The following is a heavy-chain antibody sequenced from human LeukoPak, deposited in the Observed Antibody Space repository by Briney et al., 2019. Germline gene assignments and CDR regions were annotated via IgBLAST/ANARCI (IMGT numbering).Heavy chain of an antibody. CDR2: VSTSGGST. V-gene: IGHV3-23*01. Sequence: GGSLRLSCAVSGFSVTNNYMSWVRQAPGKGLEWVSGVSTSGGSTYYADSVKGRFTISRGNSKDTLYLQMNSLRVEDTAVYYCAKHGSAYYFNLYYFDYWGQGTLVTVSS. D-gene: IGHD3-22*01. CDR3: AKHGSAYYFNLYYFDY. CDR1: GFSVTNNY. J-gene: IGHJ4*02.